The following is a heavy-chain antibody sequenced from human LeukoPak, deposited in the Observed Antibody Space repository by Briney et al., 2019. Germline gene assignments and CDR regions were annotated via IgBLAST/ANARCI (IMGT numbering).Heavy chain of an antibody. CDR1: GYTFSGSY. Sequence: SVKVSCKASGYTFSGSYIHWVRQAPGQGLEWMGRINPNSGDTNFAQTFQGRVTMTRDTSITTAYMELSSLTSDDTAVYFCARSAEHCNNGVCFTDYYMDVWGKGTTVTVSS. D-gene: IGHD2-8*01. J-gene: IGHJ6*03. CDR3: ARSAEHCNNGVCFTDYYMDV. V-gene: IGHV1-2*06. CDR2: INPNSGDT.